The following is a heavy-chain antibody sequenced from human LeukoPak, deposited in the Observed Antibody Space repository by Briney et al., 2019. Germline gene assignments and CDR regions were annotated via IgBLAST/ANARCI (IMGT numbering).Heavy chain of an antibody. CDR2: ISSSGAST. CDR3: VKGSPSTNDAFDI. D-gene: IGHD1-26*01. Sequence: PGGSLSLSCSASGFTFNSYAMHWVRQAPGKGLEYVSGISSSGASTYFADSVNSRFTISRDNSKSTLWLQMSSLRTEDTAVYYCVKGSPSTNDAFDIWGQGTMVTVSS. CDR1: GFTFNSYA. V-gene: IGHV3-64D*06. J-gene: IGHJ3*02.